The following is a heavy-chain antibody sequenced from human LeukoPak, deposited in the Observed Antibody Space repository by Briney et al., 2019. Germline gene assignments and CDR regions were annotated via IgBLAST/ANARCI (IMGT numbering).Heavy chain of an antibody. CDR3: AKDLGYCSGGSCYTAYYFDY. CDR2: ISGSGGST. D-gene: IGHD2-15*01. CDR1: GFTFNTYV. Sequence: GGSLRLSCAASGFTFNTYVMSWVRQAPGKGLEWVSAISGSGGSTYYADSVKGRFTISRDNSKNTLYLQMNSLRAEDTAVYYCAKDLGYCSGGSCYTAYYFDYWGQGTLVTVSS. V-gene: IGHV3-23*01. J-gene: IGHJ4*02.